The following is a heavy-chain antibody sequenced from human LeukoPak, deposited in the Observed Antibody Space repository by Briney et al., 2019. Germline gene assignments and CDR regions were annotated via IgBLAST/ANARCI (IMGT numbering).Heavy chain of an antibody. CDR3: AKDPGDSSGYYLTYFDY. J-gene: IGHJ4*02. CDR1: GFTFSSYG. D-gene: IGHD3-22*01. CDR2: ISYDGSNK. Sequence: GGSLRLSCAASGFTFSSYGMHWVRQAPAKGLEWVAIISYDGSNKYYADSVKGRFTISRDNSKNTLYLQMNSLRAEDTAVYYCAKDPGDSSGYYLTYFDYWGQGTLVTVSS. V-gene: IGHV3-30*18.